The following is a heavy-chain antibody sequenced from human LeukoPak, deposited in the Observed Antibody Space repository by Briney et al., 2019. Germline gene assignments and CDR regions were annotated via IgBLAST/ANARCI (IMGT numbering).Heavy chain of an antibody. J-gene: IGHJ4*02. CDR3: AREWGRIAVAGGPGY. CDR1: GFTFSNYG. CDR2: IWYDGRTK. V-gene: IGHV3-33*01. Sequence: GGSLRLSCAASGFTFSNYGMHWVRQAPGKGLEWVALIWYDGRTKFHADSVKGRFTISRNNSKNTLYLQMDSLRDEDTAVYYCAREWGRIAVAGGPGYWGQGSRVTVSS. D-gene: IGHD6-19*01.